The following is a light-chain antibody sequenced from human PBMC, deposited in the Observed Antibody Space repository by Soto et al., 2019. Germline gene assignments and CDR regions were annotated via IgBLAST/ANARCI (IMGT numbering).Light chain of an antibody. V-gene: IGKV3D-15*01. J-gene: IGKJ2*01. CDR3: QQYNDWPLYT. CDR2: DAS. CDR1: QSVSSY. Sequence: EIVMTQSPATLSVSPGERATLSCRARQSVSSYLAWYQQKPGQAPRLLIYDASNRATGVPARFSGSGSGTEFTLTISSLQSEDFAVYYCQQYNDWPLYTFGQGTKVDIK.